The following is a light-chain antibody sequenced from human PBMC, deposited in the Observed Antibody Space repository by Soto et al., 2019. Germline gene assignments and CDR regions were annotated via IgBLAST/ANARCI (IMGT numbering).Light chain of an antibody. J-gene: IGLJ2*01. CDR2: EVS. Sequence: QSALTQPASGSGSPGQSITISCTGTSSDVGVYNYVSWYQQHPGKAPKLMIYEVSNRPSGVSNRFSGSKSGNTASLTISGLQAEDEADYYCSSYTSSSALVFGGGTKLTVL. V-gene: IGLV2-14*01. CDR1: SSDVGVYNY. CDR3: SSYTSSSALV.